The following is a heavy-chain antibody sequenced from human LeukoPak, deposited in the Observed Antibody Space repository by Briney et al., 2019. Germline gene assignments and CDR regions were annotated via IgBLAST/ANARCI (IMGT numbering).Heavy chain of an antibody. CDR3: ARYMVRGVIYPLNDAFDI. J-gene: IGHJ3*02. CDR1: GYSISSGYY. V-gene: IGHV4-38-2*01. CDR2: IYHSGST. D-gene: IGHD3-10*01. Sequence: SETLSLTCAVSGYSISSGYYRGWIRQPPGKGLEWIGSIYHSGSTYYNPSLKSRVTISVDTSKNQFSLKLSSVTAADTAVYYCARYMVRGVIYPLNDAFDIWGQGTMVTVSS.